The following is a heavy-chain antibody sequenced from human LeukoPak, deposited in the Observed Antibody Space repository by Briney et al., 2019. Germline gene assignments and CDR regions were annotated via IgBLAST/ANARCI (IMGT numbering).Heavy chain of an antibody. CDR2: TYYRSKWYN. V-gene: IGHV6-1*01. Sequence: SQTLSLTCAISGDSASGNSAAWKWIRQSPSRGLEWLGRTYYRSKWYNDYAVSVKSRIAINPDTSKNQFSLQLNSVTPEDTAVYYCARDPGYSSSWYSNWGQGTLVTVSS. CDR1: GDSASGNSAA. J-gene: IGHJ4*02. CDR3: ARDPGYSSSWYSN. D-gene: IGHD6-13*01.